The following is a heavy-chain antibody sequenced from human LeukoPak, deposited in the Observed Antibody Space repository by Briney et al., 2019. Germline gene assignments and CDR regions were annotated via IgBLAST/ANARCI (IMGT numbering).Heavy chain of an antibody. J-gene: IGHJ4*02. V-gene: IGHV4-38-2*02. CDR1: GYSISSGYY. CDR2: IYHSGST. Sequence: SETLSLTCAVSGYSISSGYYWGWIRQPPGKGLEWIGSIYHSGSTYYNPSLKSRVTISVDTSKNQFSLKLSSVTAADTAVYYCARDYDGGSYTFDYWGQGTLVTVSP. CDR3: ARDYDGGSYTFDY. D-gene: IGHD1-26*01.